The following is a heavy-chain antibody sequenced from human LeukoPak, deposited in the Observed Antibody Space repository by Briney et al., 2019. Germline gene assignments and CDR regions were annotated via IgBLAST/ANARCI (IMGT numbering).Heavy chain of an antibody. CDR1: GGPISSGGYY. V-gene: IGHV4-31*03. CDR3: ARADIVVVPAAKSWFDP. Sequence: SETLSLTCTVSGGPISSGGYYWSWIRQHPGKGLEWIGYIYYSGSTYYNPSLKSRVTISVDTSKNQFSLKLSSVTAADTAVYYCARADIVVVPAAKSWFDPWGQGTLVTVSS. CDR2: IYYSGST. J-gene: IGHJ5*02. D-gene: IGHD2-2*01.